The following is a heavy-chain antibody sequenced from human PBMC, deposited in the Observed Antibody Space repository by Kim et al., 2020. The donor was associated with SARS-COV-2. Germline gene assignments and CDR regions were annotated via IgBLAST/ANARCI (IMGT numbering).Heavy chain of an antibody. D-gene: IGHD3-10*01. V-gene: IGHV3-23*01. CDR2: IWGGGGGT. J-gene: IGHJ4*02. CDR1: GFTFSSYA. CDR3: AKGLRWFGRGHDY. Sequence: GGSLRLSCAASGFTFSSYAMSWVRQAPGSGLEWVSAIWGGGGGTYYADSVKGRFTISRDNSKNTLYLQMNSLRAEDTAVYYCAKGLRWFGRGHDYWGQGTLVTVSS.